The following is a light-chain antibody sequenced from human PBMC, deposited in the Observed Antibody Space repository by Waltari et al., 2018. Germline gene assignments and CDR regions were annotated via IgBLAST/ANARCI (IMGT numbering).Light chain of an antibody. Sequence: DVVMTQSPLSLPVTLGQPASISCRSSQSLVSRDGNTYFNWFHQRPGQSPRRLLCKVSSRDSGVPDRFSGSGSGSDFALRISRVEAEGVGVYYCMQRTPWPWPFGQGTKVENK. CDR2: KVS. J-gene: IGKJ1*01. V-gene: IGKV2-30*01. CDR1: QSLVSRDGNTY. CDR3: MQRTPWPWP.